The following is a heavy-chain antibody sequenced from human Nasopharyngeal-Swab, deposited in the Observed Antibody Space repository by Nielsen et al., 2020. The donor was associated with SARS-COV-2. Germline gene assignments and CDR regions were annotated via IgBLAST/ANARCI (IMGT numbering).Heavy chain of an antibody. Sequence: GESLKISCEGSGYSFTTYWIAWVRQMPGKGLEWMGIIYPGDSDTRYSPSFQGQVTISADKSISTAYLQWSSLKASDTAMYYCARRACSSTSCRYFDYWGQGTLVTVSS. CDR3: ARRACSSTSCRYFDY. V-gene: IGHV5-51*01. D-gene: IGHD2-2*01. J-gene: IGHJ4*02. CDR1: GYSFTTYW. CDR2: IYPGDSDT.